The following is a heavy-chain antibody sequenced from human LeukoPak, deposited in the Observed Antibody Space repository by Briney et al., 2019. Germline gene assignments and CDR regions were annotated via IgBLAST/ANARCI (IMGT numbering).Heavy chain of an antibody. Sequence: GGSLRLSCAASGFTFSSFAMSWVRQAPGKGLEWVSAISGSGGGTYYADSVKGRFTISRDNSKNTLYLQMNSLRADDTAVYYCAKDRTAVVTLDAFDIWGQGTMVTVSS. CDR2: ISGSGGGT. V-gene: IGHV3-23*01. D-gene: IGHD4-23*01. J-gene: IGHJ3*02. CDR3: AKDRTAVVTLDAFDI. CDR1: GFTFSSFA.